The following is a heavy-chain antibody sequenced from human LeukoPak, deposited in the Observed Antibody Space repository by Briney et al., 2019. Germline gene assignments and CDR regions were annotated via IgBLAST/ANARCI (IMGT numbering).Heavy chain of an antibody. V-gene: IGHV4-59*01. D-gene: IGHD7-27*01. CDR3: ARADNWGSSWYFDY. CDR2: IYYSGST. Sequence: SETLSLTCTVSGGSISSYYWIWIRQPPGKGLEWIGYIYYSGSTNYNPSLKSRVTISVDTSKNQFSLKLSSVTAADTAVYYCARADNWGSSWYFDYWGQGTLVTVSS. CDR1: GGSISSYY. J-gene: IGHJ4*02.